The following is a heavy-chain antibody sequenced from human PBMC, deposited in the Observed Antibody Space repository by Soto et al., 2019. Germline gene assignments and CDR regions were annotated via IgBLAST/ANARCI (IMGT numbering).Heavy chain of an antibody. CDR1: GYTFTSYG. V-gene: IGHV1-18*04. CDR3: ARDRCTTDRCYTHHFDV. Sequence: QVQLVQSGGEVTKPGASVKVSCKSSGYTFTSYGVSWVRQAPGQGLEWWGWISVYTGNTKQAQKFQDRVTLTTEASTSTDYMELRSLRSDDTAVYYCARDRCTTDRCYTHHFDVWGQGTTVTVSS. D-gene: IGHD2-8*01. CDR2: ISVYTGNT. J-gene: IGHJ6*02.